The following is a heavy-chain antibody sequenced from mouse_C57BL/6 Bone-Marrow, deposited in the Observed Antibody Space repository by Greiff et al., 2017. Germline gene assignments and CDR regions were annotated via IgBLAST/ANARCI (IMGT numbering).Heavy chain of an antibody. V-gene: IGHV7-1*01. J-gene: IGHJ4*01. CDR1: GFTFSDFY. CDR2: SRNKANDYTT. CDR3: ARDASSPVYAMDY. Sequence: EVKLVESGGGLVQSGRSLRLSCATSGFTFSDFYMEWVRQAPGKGLEWIAASRNKANDYTTEYSASVKGRFIVSRDTSQSILYLQMNALRAEDTAIYYCARDASSPVYAMDYWGQGTSVTVSS.